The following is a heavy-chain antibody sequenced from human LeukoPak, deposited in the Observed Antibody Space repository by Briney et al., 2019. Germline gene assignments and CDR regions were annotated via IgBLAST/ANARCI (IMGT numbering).Heavy chain of an antibody. Sequence: GGSLRLSCAASGFTFSSYEMNWVRQAPGKGLEWVSAITGRADYTYYADSVKGRFTISRDNSKKTLYLQMNSLRAEDTAVYFCAKQAGVNYYDSNGENYFDYWGPGTLVTVSS. V-gene: IGHV3-23*01. CDR2: ITGRADYT. CDR3: AKQAGVNYYDSNGENYFDY. CDR1: GFTFSSYE. J-gene: IGHJ4*02. D-gene: IGHD3-22*01.